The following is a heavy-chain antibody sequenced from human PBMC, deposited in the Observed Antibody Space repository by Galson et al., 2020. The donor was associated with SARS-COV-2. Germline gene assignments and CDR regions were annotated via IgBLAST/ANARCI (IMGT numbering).Heavy chain of an antibody. Sequence: ASVKVSCKVSGYTLTELSMHWVRQAPGKGLEWMGGFDPEDGETIYAQKFQGRVTMTEDTSTDTAYMELSSLRSEDTAVYYCATVPSVADYYDGSGYYYPFLNWGQGTLVTVSS. J-gene: IGHJ4*02. CDR2: FDPEDGET. V-gene: IGHV1-24*01. D-gene: IGHD3-22*01. CDR3: ATVPSVADYYDGSGYYYPFLN. CDR1: GYTLTELS.